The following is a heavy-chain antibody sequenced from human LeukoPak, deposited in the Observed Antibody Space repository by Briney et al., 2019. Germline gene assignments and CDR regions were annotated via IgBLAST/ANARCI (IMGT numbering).Heavy chain of an antibody. D-gene: IGHD1-1*01. CDR1: GYTFTSYG. J-gene: IGHJ3*02. CDR2: ISTYNGDT. V-gene: IGHV1-8*03. Sequence: GASVKVSCKASGYTFTSYGINWVRQAPGQGLEWMGWISTYNGDTNYAQKFQGRVTITRNTSISTAYMELSSLRSEDTAVYYCARAVFTPTDDPGAFDIWGQGTMVTVSS. CDR3: ARAVFTPTDDPGAFDI.